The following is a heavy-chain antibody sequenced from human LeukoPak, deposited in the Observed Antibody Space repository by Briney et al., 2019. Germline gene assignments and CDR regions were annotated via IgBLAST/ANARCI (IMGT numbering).Heavy chain of an antibody. Sequence: ASVKVSCKASGYTFTGYYMHWVRQAPGQGLEWMVWINPNSGGTNYAQKFQGRVTMTRDTSISTAYMELSRLRSDDTAVYYCARDTGDFWSGPTVGYWGQGTLVTVSS. CDR2: INPNSGGT. J-gene: IGHJ4*02. CDR1: GYTFTGYY. CDR3: ARDTGDFWSGPTVGY. D-gene: IGHD3-3*01. V-gene: IGHV1-2*02.